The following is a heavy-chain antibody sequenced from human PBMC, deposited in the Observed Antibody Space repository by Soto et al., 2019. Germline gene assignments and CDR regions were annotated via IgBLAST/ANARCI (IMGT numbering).Heavy chain of an antibody. V-gene: IGHV3-23*01. J-gene: IGHJ2*01. CDR2: MSGSGGSP. Sequence: EVQLLESGGGLVQPGGSLRLSCAASGFTLSSYAMGWFRQAPGKGLEWVSTMSGSGGSPYYADSVKGRFTISRDNSKTILYLQMNSLRAEATALYYCAKDSDFRDRIFWYFDLWGRGTLVTVSS. CDR3: AKDSDFRDRIFWYFDL. CDR1: GFTLSSYA. D-gene: IGHD2-15*01.